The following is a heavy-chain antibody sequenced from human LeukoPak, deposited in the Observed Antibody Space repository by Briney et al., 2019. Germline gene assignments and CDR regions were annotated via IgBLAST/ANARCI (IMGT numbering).Heavy chain of an antibody. D-gene: IGHD3-16*01. CDR3: ARGGALRAEYFQH. V-gene: IGHV4-31*03. Sequence: SETPSLTCTVSGGSISSGGYYWSWIRQHPGKGLEWIGYIYYSGSTYYNPSLKSRVTISVDTSKNQFSLKLSSVTAADTAVYYCARGGALRAEYFQHWGQGTLVTVSS. J-gene: IGHJ1*01. CDR1: GGSISSGGYY. CDR2: IYYSGST.